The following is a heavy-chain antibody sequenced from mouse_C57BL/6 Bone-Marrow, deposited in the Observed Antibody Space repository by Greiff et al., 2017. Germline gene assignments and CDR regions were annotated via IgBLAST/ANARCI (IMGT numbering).Heavy chain of an antibody. J-gene: IGHJ4*01. CDR3: ARDPYGSSYGAMDY. Sequence: EVQVVESEGGLVQPGSSMKLSCTASGFTFSDYYMAWVRQVPEKGLEWVANINYDGSSTYYLDSLKSRFIISRDNAKNILYLQRSSLKSEDTATYYCARDPYGSSYGAMDYWGQGTSVTVSS. CDR2: INYDGSST. V-gene: IGHV5-16*01. CDR1: GFTFSDYY. D-gene: IGHD1-1*01.